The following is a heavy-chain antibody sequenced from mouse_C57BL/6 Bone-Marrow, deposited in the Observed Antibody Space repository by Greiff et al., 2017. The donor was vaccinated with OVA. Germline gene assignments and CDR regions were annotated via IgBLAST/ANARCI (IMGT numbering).Heavy chain of an antibody. Sequence: QVQLQQSGAELVRPGTSVKVSCKASGYAFTNYLIEWVKQRPGQGLEWIGVINPGSGGTNYNEKFKGKATLTADKSSSTAYMQLSSLTSEDSAVYFCAREGEWSRYYLDYWGQGTTLTVSS. CDR2: INPGSGGT. J-gene: IGHJ2*01. CDR1: GYAFTNYL. CDR3: AREGEWSRYYLDY. V-gene: IGHV1-54*01.